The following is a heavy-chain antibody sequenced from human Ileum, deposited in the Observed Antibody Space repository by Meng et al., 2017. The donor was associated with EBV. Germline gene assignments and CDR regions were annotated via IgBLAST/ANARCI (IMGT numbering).Heavy chain of an antibody. J-gene: IGHJ4*02. CDR1: GGSFSGYY. CDR3: ARGRGYGDYGSLY. Sequence: VKLQQWGAGLFKTSETLSLTCAVYGGSFSGYYWSWIRQPPGKGLEWIGEINHSGSTNYNPSLKSRVTISVDTSKNQFSLKLSSVTAADTAVYYGARGRGYGDYGSLYWGQGTLVTVSS. V-gene: IGHV4-34*01. CDR2: INHSGST. D-gene: IGHD4-17*01.